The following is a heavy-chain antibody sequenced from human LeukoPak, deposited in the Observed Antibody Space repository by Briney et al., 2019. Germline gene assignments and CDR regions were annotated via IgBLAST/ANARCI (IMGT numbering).Heavy chain of an antibody. CDR1: GGTFSSYA. CDR2: IIPIFGTA. CDR3: ARVLATTVTSLGY. D-gene: IGHD4-11*01. Sequence: ASVKVSCKASGGTFSSYAISWVRQAPGQGLERMGGIIPIFGTANYAQKCQGRVTITTDESTSTAYMELSSLRSEDTAVYYCARVLATTVTSLGYWGQGTLVTVSS. J-gene: IGHJ4*02. V-gene: IGHV1-69*05.